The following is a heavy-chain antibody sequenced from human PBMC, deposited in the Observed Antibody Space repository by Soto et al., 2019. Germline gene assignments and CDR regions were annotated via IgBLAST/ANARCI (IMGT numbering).Heavy chain of an antibody. CDR3: ARDLHVLRFLEWPPGWFDP. CDR1: GFTFSSYG. D-gene: IGHD3-3*01. J-gene: IGHJ5*02. CDR2: IWYDGSNK. V-gene: IGHV3-33*01. Sequence: TGGSLRLSCAASGFTFSSYGMHWVRQAPGKGLEWVAVIWYDGSNKYYADSVKGRFTISRDNSKNTLYLQMNSLRAEDTAVYYCARDLHVLRFLEWPPGWFDPWGQGTLVTVSS.